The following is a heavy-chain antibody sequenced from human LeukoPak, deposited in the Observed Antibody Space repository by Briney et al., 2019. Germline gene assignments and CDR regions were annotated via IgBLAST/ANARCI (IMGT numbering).Heavy chain of an antibody. CDR3: AADLPPRYCSGGSCYNFPNNWFDP. V-gene: IGHV1-58*01. J-gene: IGHJ5*02. Sequence: SVKVSCKASGFTFTSSAVQWVRQARGQRLERIGWIVVGSGNTNYAQKFQERVTITRDMSTSTAYMELSSLRSEDTAVYYCAADLPPRYCSGGSCYNFPNNWFDPWGQGTLVTVSS. CDR2: IVVGSGNT. D-gene: IGHD2-15*01. CDR1: GFTFTSSA.